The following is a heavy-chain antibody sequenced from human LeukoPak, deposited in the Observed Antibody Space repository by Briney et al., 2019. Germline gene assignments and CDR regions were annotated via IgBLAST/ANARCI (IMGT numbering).Heavy chain of an antibody. V-gene: IGHV1-69*05. D-gene: IGHD3-3*01. J-gene: IGHJ4*02. CDR1: GGTFSSYA. Sequence: SVKVSCKASGGTFSSYAISWVRQAPGQGLERMGRIIPIFGTANYAQKFQGRVTITTDESTSTAYMELSSLRSEDTAVYYCARSGIPNYDFWSGPFDYWGQGTLVTVSS. CDR3: ARSGIPNYDFWSGPFDY. CDR2: IIPIFGTA.